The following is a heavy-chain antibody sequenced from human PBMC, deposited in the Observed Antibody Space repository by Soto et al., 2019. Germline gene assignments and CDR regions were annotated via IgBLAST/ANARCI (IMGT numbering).Heavy chain of an antibody. D-gene: IGHD4-17*01. J-gene: IGHJ4*02. Sequence: PSETLSLTCTVSGGSVSSGSYHWSWIRQPPGKGLEWIGYIYYSGSTYYNPSLKSRVTISVDTSKNQFSLKLSSVTAADTAVYYCARQDGDYVSAGFDYWGQGTLVTVSS. V-gene: IGHV4-39*01. CDR3: ARQDGDYVSAGFDY. CDR1: GGSVSSGSYH. CDR2: IYYSGST.